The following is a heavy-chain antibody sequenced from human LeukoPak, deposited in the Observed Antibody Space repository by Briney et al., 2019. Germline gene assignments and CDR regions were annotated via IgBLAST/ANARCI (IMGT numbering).Heavy chain of an antibody. CDR1: GYTFTGYY. D-gene: IGHD2-21*02. CDR2: VNPFTGDT. V-gene: IGHV1-2*02. Sequence: ASVKVSCKASGYTFTGYYMHWVRQAPGQGLEYMGSVNPFTGDTNYAQKFQGRVTMTRDTSRNTAYMELSGLTSDDTAMYYCATRPRPVTIGPFDYWGQGTLVTVSS. CDR3: ATRPRPVTIGPFDY. J-gene: IGHJ4*02.